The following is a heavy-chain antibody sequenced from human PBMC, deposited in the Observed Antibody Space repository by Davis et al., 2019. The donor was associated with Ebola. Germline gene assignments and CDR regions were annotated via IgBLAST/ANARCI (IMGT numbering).Heavy chain of an antibody. J-gene: IGHJ4*02. D-gene: IGHD2-15*01. V-gene: IGHV3-64D*06. CDR3: VKDRFTVVVVHGGFDF. Sequence: GESLKISCSASGFTFSSYAMHWVRQAPGKGLESLSRISTKGETTYYAESVKGRFTISRDNSKDTLYLQMRSLRTEDTAVYYCVKDRFTVVVVHGGFDFWGQGALVTVSS. CDR2: ISTKGETT. CDR1: GFTFSSYA.